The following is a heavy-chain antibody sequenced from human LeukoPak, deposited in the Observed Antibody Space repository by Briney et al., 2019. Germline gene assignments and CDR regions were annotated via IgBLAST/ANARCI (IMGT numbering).Heavy chain of an antibody. J-gene: IGHJ4*02. CDR2: IYTSGST. D-gene: IGHD3/OR15-3a*01. V-gene: IGHV4-61*02. CDR1: GGSISSGSYY. CDR3: AREKDWLSPLDY. Sequence: SETLSLTCTVSGGSISSGSYYWSWIRQPAGKGLEWIGRIYTSGSTNYNPSLKSRVTISVDTSKNQFSLKLSSVTAADTAVYYCAREKDWLSPLDYWGQGTLVTVSS.